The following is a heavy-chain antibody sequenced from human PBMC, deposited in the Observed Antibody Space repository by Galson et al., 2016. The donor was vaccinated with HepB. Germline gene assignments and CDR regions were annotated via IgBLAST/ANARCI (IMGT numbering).Heavy chain of an antibody. J-gene: IGHJ2*01. CDR2: IRSRGYGETT. D-gene: IGHD1-26*01. CDR3: VRDGATWHFDF. V-gene: IGHV3-49*04. Sequence: SLRLSCAASGFTFGDYAMNWVRQAPGKGLAWVGFIRSRGYGETTESAASVKGRFTISRDDSKSIAYLQMNSLTAEDTGLYYCVRDGATWHFDFWGRGTLVTVSS. CDR1: GFTFGDYA.